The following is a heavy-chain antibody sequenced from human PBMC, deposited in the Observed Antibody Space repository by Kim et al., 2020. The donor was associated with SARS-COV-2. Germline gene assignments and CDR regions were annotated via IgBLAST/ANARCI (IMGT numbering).Heavy chain of an antibody. Sequence: GGSLRLSCAASGFTFSRYWMHWVRQAPGKGPVWISRINTDGGSATYVDSVEGRFTTSRDNAKNMLYLQMTSLRDEDTAVYYCARDVPSWEGFDLWGQG. CDR3: ARDVPSWEGFDL. D-gene: IGHD1-26*01. CDR2: INTDGGSA. J-gene: IGHJ6*01. V-gene: IGHV3-74*01. CDR1: GFTFSRYW.